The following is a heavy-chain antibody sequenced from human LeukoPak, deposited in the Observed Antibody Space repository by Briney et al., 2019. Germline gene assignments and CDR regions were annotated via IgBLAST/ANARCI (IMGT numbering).Heavy chain of an antibody. J-gene: IGHJ6*02. Sequence: GGSLRLSCAASGFTFSSYAMHWVRQAPGKGVEWVAVISYDGSNKYYADSVKGRFTISRDNSKNTLYLQMNSLRAEDTAVYYCARTRGYSGYYYYGMDVWGQGTTVTVSS. D-gene: IGHD5-12*01. CDR3: ARTRGYSGYYYYGMDV. CDR2: ISYDGSNK. CDR1: GFTFSSYA. V-gene: IGHV3-30*04.